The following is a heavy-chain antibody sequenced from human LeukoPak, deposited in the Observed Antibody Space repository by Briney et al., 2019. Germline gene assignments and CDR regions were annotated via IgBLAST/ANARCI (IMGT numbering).Heavy chain of an antibody. D-gene: IGHD4-23*01. CDR2: IIPIFGTA. CDR3: ARGWLAETMVVTPYNY. Sequence: GASVKVSCKASGGTFSSHTINWVRQAPGRGLEWMGGIIPIFGTANYAQKFQGRVTITAVESTSTAYMEVSSLRSEDTAVYYCARGWLAETMVVTPYNYWGQGTLVTVSS. CDR1: GGTFSSHT. V-gene: IGHV1-69*13. J-gene: IGHJ4*02.